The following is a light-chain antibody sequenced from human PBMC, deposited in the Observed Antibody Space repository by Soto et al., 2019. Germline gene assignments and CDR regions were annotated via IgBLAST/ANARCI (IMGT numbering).Light chain of an antibody. Sequence: QSALTQPASVSGSAGQSITISCSGTMRDVGAYNLVSWYQQHPGTAPKLIIYDVRNRPSGISSRFSGSRSGNTASLTISGLQAEDEGYYYCSAYTARSTRVFGGGTKVTVL. CDR1: MRDVGAYNL. J-gene: IGLJ3*02. CDR3: SAYTARSTRV. V-gene: IGLV2-14*03. CDR2: DVR.